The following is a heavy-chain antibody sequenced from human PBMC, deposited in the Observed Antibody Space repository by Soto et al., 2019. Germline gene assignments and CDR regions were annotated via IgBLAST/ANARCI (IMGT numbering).Heavy chain of an antibody. D-gene: IGHD3-10*01. CDR2: ISGSGGST. V-gene: IGHV3-23*01. J-gene: IGHJ4*02. CDR1: GFTFSSYA. Sequence: PGGSLRLSCAASGFTFSSYAMSWVRQAPGKGLEWVSAISGSGGSTYYADSVKGRFTISRDNSKNTLYLQMNSLRAEDTAVYYCATARSMVREYYFDHWGQGTLVTVSS. CDR3: ATARSMVREYYFDH.